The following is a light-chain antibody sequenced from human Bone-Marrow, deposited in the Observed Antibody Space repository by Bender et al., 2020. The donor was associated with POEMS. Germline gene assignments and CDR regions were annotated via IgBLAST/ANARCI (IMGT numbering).Light chain of an antibody. J-gene: IGLJ1*01. CDR3: AAWDTSLNGLYV. CDR1: NLGEKY. V-gene: IGLV3-1*01. Sequence: SYELTQRPSVSVSPGQTASITCSGDNLGEKYVYWYQQKPGQSPVLVIYQDTKRSSGIPERFSGSNSGTSASLAISRLQSEDEADYYCAAWDTSLNGLYVFGTGTKVTVL. CDR2: QDT.